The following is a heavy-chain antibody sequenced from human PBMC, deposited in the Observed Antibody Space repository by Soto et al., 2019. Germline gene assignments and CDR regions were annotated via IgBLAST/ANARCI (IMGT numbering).Heavy chain of an antibody. CDR1: GFTFNNYA. V-gene: IGHV3-23*01. CDR2: INTGGSA. J-gene: IGHJ4*02. Sequence: PGGSLRLSCAASGFTFNNYAMSWVRQPPGKGLEWVSTINTGGSAFYADSLKGHFNMSRDNSKNTLYLQMNSLRAEDTAIYYCAKRGAKPTYYFDSWGLGTLVTVSS. CDR3: AKRGAKPTYYFDS. D-gene: IGHD3-10*01.